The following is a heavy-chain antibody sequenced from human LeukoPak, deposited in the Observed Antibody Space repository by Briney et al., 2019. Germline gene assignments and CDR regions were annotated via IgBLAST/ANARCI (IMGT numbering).Heavy chain of an antibody. CDR1: GGSISSSNW. CDR2: IYYSGTT. Sequence: SETLSLTCAVSGGSISSSNWWSWVRPPPGKGLEWIGYIYYSGTTNYNPSLKSRVTISVATSKNQFSLKLSSVTAADTAVYYCASRGGSYTLDYWGQGTLVTVSS. CDR3: ASRGGSYTLDY. D-gene: IGHD1-26*01. J-gene: IGHJ4*02. V-gene: IGHV4-4*02.